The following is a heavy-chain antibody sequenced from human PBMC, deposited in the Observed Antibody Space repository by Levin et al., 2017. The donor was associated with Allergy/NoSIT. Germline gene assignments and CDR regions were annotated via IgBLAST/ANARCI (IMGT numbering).Heavy chain of an antibody. Sequence: GGSLRLSCAASGFTFSSYGMHWVRQAPGKGLEWVAVISYDGSNKYYADSVKGRFTISRDNSKNTLYLQMNSLRAEDTAVYYCAKGGTTVTKGWFDYWGQGTLVTVSS. CDR2: ISYDGSNK. CDR3: AKGGTTVTKGWFDY. J-gene: IGHJ4*02. V-gene: IGHV3-30*18. CDR1: GFTFSSYG. D-gene: IGHD4-17*01.